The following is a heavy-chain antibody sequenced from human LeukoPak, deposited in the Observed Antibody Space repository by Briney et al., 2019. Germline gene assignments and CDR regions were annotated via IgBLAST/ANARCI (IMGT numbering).Heavy chain of an antibody. CDR3: AGRDRYCSSTSCYPLYGMDV. V-gene: IGHV3-33*01. Sequence: PGGSLRLSCAASGFSFSSYGMHWVRQAPGKGLEWVAVIWYDGSNKYYGDSVKGRFTISRDNSKNTLYLQMNSLRAEDTAVYYCAGRDRYCSSTSCYPLYGMDVWGQGTTVTVSS. CDR2: IWYDGSNK. J-gene: IGHJ6*02. CDR1: GFSFSSYG. D-gene: IGHD2-2*01.